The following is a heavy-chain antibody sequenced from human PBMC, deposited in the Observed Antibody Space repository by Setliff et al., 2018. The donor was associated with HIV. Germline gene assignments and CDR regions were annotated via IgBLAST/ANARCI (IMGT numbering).Heavy chain of an antibody. Sequence: SETLSLTCTVSGDSITSGGFYCNWFRQHPGKGLEWIGWIYYSGRTKYNPSLESRVTISVDTSKNQFSLKLSSVTAADTAVYYCARGGLGVVGAIDYWSQGTLVTVSS. CDR2: IYYSGRT. D-gene: IGHD2-15*01. J-gene: IGHJ4*02. CDR1: GDSITSGGFY. V-gene: IGHV4-31*03. CDR3: ARGGLGVVGAIDY.